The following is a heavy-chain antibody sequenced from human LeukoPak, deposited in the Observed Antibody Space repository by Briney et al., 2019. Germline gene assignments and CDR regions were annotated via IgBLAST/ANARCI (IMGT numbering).Heavy chain of an antibody. Sequence: PSETLSLTCTVSGGSISSSSYYWGWIRQPPGKGLEWIGSIYYSGSTYYNPSLKSRVTISVDTSKNQFSLKLSSVTAADTAVYYCARRSPNTHRAFDIWGQGTMVTVSS. CDR3: ARRSPNTHRAFDI. V-gene: IGHV4-39*07. CDR2: IYYSGST. D-gene: IGHD2-15*01. J-gene: IGHJ3*02. CDR1: GGSISSSSYY.